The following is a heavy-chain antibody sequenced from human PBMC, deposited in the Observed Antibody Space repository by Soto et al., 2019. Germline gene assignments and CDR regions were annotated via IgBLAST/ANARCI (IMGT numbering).Heavy chain of an antibody. CDR1: GFTFSSYA. CDR3: ARVLMYYDILTALSPDYYYYYGMDV. Sequence: PGGSLRLSCAASGFTFSSYAMHWVRQAPGKGLEWVAVISYDGSNKYYADSVKGRFTISRDNSKNTLYLQMNSLRAEDTAVYYCARVLMYYDILTALSPDYYYYYGMDVWGQGTTVTVSS. V-gene: IGHV3-30-3*01. CDR2: ISYDGSNK. D-gene: IGHD3-9*01. J-gene: IGHJ6*02.